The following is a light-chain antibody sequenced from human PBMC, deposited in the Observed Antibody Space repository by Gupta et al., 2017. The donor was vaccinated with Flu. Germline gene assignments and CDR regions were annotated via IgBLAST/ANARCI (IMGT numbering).Light chain of an antibody. J-gene: IGKJ2*01. CDR3: QQYHSLLYT. CDR2: EAS. Sequence: PSTLSASVGDTVTITCRASQSMSTWLAWYQQKAGKAPKLLIYEASSLVSGVPSRFGGSGSGTEFSLTITGLQPDDSATYYCQQYHSLLYTFGQGTKLQIK. CDR1: QSMSTW. V-gene: IGKV1-5*03.